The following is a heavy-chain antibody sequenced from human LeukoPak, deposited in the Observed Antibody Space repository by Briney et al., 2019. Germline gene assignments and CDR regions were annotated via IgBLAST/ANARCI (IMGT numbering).Heavy chain of an antibody. J-gene: IGHJ4*02. V-gene: IGHV3-21*01. CDR1: GFTFSSYS. Sequence: PGGSLRLSCAASGFTFSSYSMNWVRQAPGKGLEWVSSISSSSSYIYYADSVKGRFIISRDNAKNSLFLQMNSLRAEDTAVYYCARDVDYYFDSWGQGTLVTVSS. CDR3: ARDVDYYFDS. D-gene: IGHD3-3*01. CDR2: ISSSSSYI.